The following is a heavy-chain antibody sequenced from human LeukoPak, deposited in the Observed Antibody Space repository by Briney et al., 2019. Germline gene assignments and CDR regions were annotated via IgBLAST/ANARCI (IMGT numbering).Heavy chain of an antibody. D-gene: IGHD1-26*01. CDR2: IVVDSGNT. CDR3: AAVNSGSNFDGFDI. CDR1: GFTFTNSA. J-gene: IGHJ3*02. V-gene: IGHV1-58*02. Sequence: ASVKVSCKASGFTFTNSAMQWVRQARGQPLEWIGWIVVDSGNTNHAQKFQERVTITRDMSTSTAYMELSSLRSEDTAVYYCAAVNSGSNFDGFDIWGQGTMVTVSS.